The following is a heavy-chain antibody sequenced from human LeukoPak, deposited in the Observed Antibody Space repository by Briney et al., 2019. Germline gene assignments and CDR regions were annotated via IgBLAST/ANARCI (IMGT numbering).Heavy chain of an antibody. J-gene: IGHJ6*02. D-gene: IGHD2-2*01. CDR1: GGSFSGYY. Sequence: SETLSLTCAVYGGSFSGYYWSWIRQPPGKGLEWIGEINHNGSTNYNPSLKSRVTISVDTSKNQFSLKLSSVTAADTAVYYCARAPTPATAMRNYYYYGMDVWGQGTTVTVSS. V-gene: IGHV4-34*01. CDR2: INHNGST. CDR3: ARAPTPATAMRNYYYYGMDV.